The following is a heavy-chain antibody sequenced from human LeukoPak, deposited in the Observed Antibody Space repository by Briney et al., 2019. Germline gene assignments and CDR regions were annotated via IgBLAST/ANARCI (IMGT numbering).Heavy chain of an antibody. J-gene: IGHJ5*02. Sequence: GGSLRLSCAASGFTFSSYGMSWVRQAPGEGLEWGSAISGSGGSTYYADSVKGRFTISRDNDKNSVYLQMNSLRADDTAVYYCARGGSYYWPIDLWGQGTLVTVSS. CDR1: GFTFSSYG. CDR3: ARGGSYYWPIDL. D-gene: IGHD1-26*01. V-gene: IGHV3-23*01. CDR2: ISGSGGST.